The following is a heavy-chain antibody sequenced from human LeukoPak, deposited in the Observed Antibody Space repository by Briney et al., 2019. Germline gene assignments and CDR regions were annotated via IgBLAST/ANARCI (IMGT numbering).Heavy chain of an antibody. CDR2: ISTYNGNT. Sequence: ASVKVSRKTSGYTFTKFGFSWVRQAPGQGLEWMGWISTYNGNTYYAQKLQGRLTLTTDASTTTAYMELRSLRSDDTAVYYCARDWLSGVSADKTKFDPWGQGTLVTVSS. D-gene: IGHD3-10*01. J-gene: IGHJ5*02. CDR3: ARDWLSGVSADKTKFDP. CDR1: GYTFTKFG. V-gene: IGHV1-18*01.